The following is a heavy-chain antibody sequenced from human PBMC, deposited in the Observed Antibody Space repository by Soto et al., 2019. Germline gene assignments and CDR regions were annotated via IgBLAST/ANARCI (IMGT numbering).Heavy chain of an antibody. D-gene: IGHD3-9*01. CDR1: GYTFTGNA. J-gene: IGHJ4*02. V-gene: IGHV1-3*01. CDR3: ARTETGYSRFDY. CDR2: IDPGNGNT. Sequence: QVQLVQSGAEVKNPGASVKVSCRASGYTFTGNAIHWIRQAPGQRLEWIGKIDPGNGNTKYSQNFQGRVTITRDTPATAAYMELTTLGSEDTSIFNCARTETGYSRFDYWGQGNLVSVSS.